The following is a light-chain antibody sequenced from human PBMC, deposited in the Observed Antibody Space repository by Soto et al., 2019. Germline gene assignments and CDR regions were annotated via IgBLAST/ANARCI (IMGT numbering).Light chain of an antibody. CDR1: SSDVGSYNL. V-gene: IGLV2-23*01. Sequence: CALTKPASVSGSPGQSITISCAGTSSDVGSYNLVSWYQQHPGKAPKLMIYEGSKRPSGVSNRFSGSKSGNTASLTISGLQAEDEADYYCCSYAGSSTYVFGTVTKVTVL. J-gene: IGLJ1*01. CDR3: CSYAGSSTYV. CDR2: EGS.